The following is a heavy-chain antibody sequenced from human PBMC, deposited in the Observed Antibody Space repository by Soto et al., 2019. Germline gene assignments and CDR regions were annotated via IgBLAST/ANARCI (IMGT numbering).Heavy chain of an antibody. CDR2: MSPGGNSQ. J-gene: IGHJ4*02. Sequence: QVQVMESGGGVVQSGVSLRLSCTAPGFNFNIHALHWIRQAPGEGLEWVAVMSPGGNSQYYADSVKGRVTISRDTSKITLYLQMTSLRTEDTAVDYCASGAAFYYETSRYWGQGTLVTVSS. V-gene: IGHV3-30-3*01. D-gene: IGHD3-22*01. CDR3: ASGAAFYYETSRY. CDR1: GFNFNIHA.